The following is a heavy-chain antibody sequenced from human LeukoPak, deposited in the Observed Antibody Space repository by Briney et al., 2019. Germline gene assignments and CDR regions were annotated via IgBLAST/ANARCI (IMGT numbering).Heavy chain of an antibody. J-gene: IGHJ4*02. D-gene: IGHD1-26*01. CDR1: GFPFSSYG. Sequence: PGGSLRLSCAASGFPFSSYGMHWVRQAPGKGLEWVAKIGSDDSNKHYADSVKGRFTISRDNSKNTLYLQMNSLRAEDTAVYYCAKDSQWGKVGTKGGYFDYWGQGTLVTVSS. V-gene: IGHV3-30*02. CDR3: AKDSQWGKVGTKGGYFDY. CDR2: IGSDDSNK.